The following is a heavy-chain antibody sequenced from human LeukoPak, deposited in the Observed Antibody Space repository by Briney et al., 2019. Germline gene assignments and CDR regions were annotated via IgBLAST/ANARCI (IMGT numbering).Heavy chain of an antibody. Sequence: PGGSLRLPCAASGFTFSSHWMTWIRQAPGKGLEWVASIKKDVGEKFYVDSVKGRFTISRDNAKNSLYLHMNSLRVEDTAVYYCARIGSGYYPDYWGQGTLVTVSS. CDR2: IKKDVGEK. CDR3: ARIGSGYYPDY. CDR1: GFTFSSHW. V-gene: IGHV3-7*01. J-gene: IGHJ4*02. D-gene: IGHD3-3*01.